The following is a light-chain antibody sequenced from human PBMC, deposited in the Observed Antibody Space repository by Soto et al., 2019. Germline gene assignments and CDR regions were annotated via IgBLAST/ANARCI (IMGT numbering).Light chain of an antibody. CDR3: SSYTTSNTRQIV. CDR1: SSDVGGYNY. J-gene: IGLJ1*01. CDR2: DVS. Sequence: QSVLTQPASVSGSPGQSITISCTGTSSDVGGYNYVSWYQQHPGKAHKFMIYDVSNRPSGVSNRFSGSKSGNTASLTISLLQAEDEADYYCSSYTTSNTRQIVFGTGTKVTVL. V-gene: IGLV2-14*01.